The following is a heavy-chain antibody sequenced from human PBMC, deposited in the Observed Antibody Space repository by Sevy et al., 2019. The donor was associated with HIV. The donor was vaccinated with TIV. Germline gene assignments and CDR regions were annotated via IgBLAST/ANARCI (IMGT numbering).Heavy chain of an antibody. Sequence: SETLSLTCTLSGASMSGYYWSWIRQPPGKGLEWIGYIYDTGDTNFNPSLKSRVTISKDTSKTQFSLSLSSVNTADTAVYYCARGRSNFRYWGQGTLVTVSS. V-gene: IGHV4-59*13. CDR2: IYDTGDT. CDR3: ARGRSNFRY. CDR1: GASMSGYY. D-gene: IGHD1-1*01. J-gene: IGHJ4*02.